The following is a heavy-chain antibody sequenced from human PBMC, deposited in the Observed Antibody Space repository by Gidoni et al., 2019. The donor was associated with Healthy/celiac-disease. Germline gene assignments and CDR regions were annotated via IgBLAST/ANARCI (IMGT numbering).Heavy chain of an antibody. CDR3: ARDGAVADYYYYYGMDV. D-gene: IGHD6-19*01. J-gene: IGHJ6*02. V-gene: IGHV3-21*01. CDR2: ISSSSSYI. Sequence: EVQLVESGGGLVKPGGSLRLYCAASGFTFSSYSMNWVRQAPGKGLEWVSPISSSSSYIYYADSVKGRFTISRDNAKNSLYLQMNSLRAEDTAVYYCARDGAVADYYYYYGMDVWGQGTTVTVSS. CDR1: GFTFSSYS.